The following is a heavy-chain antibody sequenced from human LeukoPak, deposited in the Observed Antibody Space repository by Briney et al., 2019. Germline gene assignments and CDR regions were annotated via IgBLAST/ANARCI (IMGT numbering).Heavy chain of an antibody. D-gene: IGHD6-19*01. Sequence: SQTLSLTCAISGDSVSSNSVAWNWIRQSPSRGLEWLGRTYYRPKWYNDYAISGKSRITINPDTSKNQFSLQLNSVTPEDTAVYYCARDGQWRFDYWGQGTQVTVSS. CDR3: ARDGQWRFDY. CDR1: GDSVSSNSVA. J-gene: IGHJ4*02. V-gene: IGHV6-1*01. CDR2: TYYRPKWYN.